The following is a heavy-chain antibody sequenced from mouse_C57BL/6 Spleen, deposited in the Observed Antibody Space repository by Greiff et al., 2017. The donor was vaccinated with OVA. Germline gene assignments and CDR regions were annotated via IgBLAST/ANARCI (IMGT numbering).Heavy chain of an antibody. D-gene: IGHD3-3*01. CDR1: GYTFTDYN. V-gene: IGHV1-22*01. Sequence: VQLKQSGPELVKPGASVKMSCKASGYTFTDYNMHWVKQSHGKSLEWIGYINPNNGGTSYNQKFKGKATLTVNKSSSTAYMELRSLTSEDSEVYCCARGGLRYCAMDYWGQGTSVTVSS. J-gene: IGHJ4*01. CDR3: ARGGLRYCAMDY. CDR2: INPNNGGT.